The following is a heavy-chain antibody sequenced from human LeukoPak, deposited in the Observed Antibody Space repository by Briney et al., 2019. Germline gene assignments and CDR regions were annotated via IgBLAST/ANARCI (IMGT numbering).Heavy chain of an antibody. Sequence: GGSLRLSCAASGFTFSSYGMHWVRQAPGKGLEWVAFIRYDGSNKYYADSVKGRFTISRDNSKNTLYLQMNSLRAEDTAMYYCAKDHRPGLPYYYGMDVWGQGTTVTVSS. J-gene: IGHJ6*02. V-gene: IGHV3-30*02. CDR2: IRYDGSNK. CDR1: GFTFSSYG. CDR3: AKDHRPGLPYYYGMDV.